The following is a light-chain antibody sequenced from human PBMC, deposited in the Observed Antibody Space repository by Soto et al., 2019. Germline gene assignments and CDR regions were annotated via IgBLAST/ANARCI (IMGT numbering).Light chain of an antibody. Sequence: EIVLTQSPGTLSLSPGERATLSCRASQSVSSSYLAWYQQKPCHAPRLLIYGASNRATGIPDRFSGSGSGTEFTLTISRMEPEDFAVYYCQQYGTPGTFGHGTKVDIK. CDR3: QQYGTPGT. J-gene: IGKJ1*01. CDR2: GAS. CDR1: QSVSSSY. V-gene: IGKV3-20*01.